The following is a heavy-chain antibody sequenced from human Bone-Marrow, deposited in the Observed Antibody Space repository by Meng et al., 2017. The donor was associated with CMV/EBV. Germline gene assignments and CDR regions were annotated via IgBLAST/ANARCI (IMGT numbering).Heavy chain of an antibody. V-gene: IGHV3-20*01. J-gene: IGHJ6*02. Sequence: GESLKISCAASGFTFDDYGMSWVRQAPGKGLEWVSGINWNGGSTGYADSVKGRFTISRDNAKNSLYLQMNSLRAEDTALYHCARGTTFYYYYGMAVWGQGPTVTVSS. CDR3: ARGTTFYYYYGMAV. CDR2: INWNGGST. CDR1: GFTFDDYG. D-gene: IGHD1-14*01.